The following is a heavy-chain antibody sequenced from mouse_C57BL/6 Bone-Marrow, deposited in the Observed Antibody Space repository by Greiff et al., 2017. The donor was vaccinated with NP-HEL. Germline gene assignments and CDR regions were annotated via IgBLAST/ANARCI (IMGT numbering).Heavy chain of an antibody. CDR1: GFTFSSYA. CDR2: ISDGGSYT. J-gene: IGHJ2*01. Sequence: VQLKESGGGLVKPGGSLKLSCAASGFTFSSYAMSWVRQTPEKRLEWVATISDGGSYTYYPDNVKGRFTISRDNAKNNLYLQMSHLKSEDTAMYYCARDRGGFDYWGQGTTLTVSS. V-gene: IGHV5-4*01. CDR3: ARDRGGFDY.